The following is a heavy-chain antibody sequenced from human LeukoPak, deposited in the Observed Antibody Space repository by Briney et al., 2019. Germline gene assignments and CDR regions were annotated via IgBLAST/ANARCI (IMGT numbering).Heavy chain of an antibody. CDR1: GVSFSGYY. CDR2: INHSGST. D-gene: IGHD3-3*01. Sequence: SEALSLTCAVYGVSFSGYYWSWIRQPPGKGLEWIGEINHSGSTNYNPSLKSRVTISVDTSKNQFSLKLSSVTAADTAVYYCARVPKYYDFWSGFTAKYMDVWGKGTTVTVSS. J-gene: IGHJ6*03. CDR3: ARVPKYYDFWSGFTAKYMDV. V-gene: IGHV4-34*01.